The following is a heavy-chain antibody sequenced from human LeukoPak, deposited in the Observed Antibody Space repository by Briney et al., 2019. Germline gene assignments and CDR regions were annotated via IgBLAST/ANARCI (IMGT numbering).Heavy chain of an antibody. V-gene: IGHV3-23*01. CDR3: ARSDIVVVPAADY. CDR2: ISDDSRGK. Sequence: PGGSLRLSCVASGFSFSRYAMSWVRQAPGKGLEWVSAISDDSRGKYYADSVKGRFTISRDNSKNTLYLQMNSLRAEDTAVYYCARSDIVVVPAADYWGQGTLVTVSS. J-gene: IGHJ4*02. CDR1: GFSFSRYA. D-gene: IGHD2-2*01.